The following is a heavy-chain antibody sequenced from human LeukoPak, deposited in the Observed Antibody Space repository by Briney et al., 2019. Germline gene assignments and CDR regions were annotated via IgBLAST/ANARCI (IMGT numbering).Heavy chain of an antibody. J-gene: IGHJ4*02. CDR2: ISSNGGST. D-gene: IGHD5-18*01. CDR1: GFTFSSYA. CDR3: ARDGGGIAMGPFGY. Sequence: GGSLRLSRAASGFTFSSYAMHWVRQAPGKGLEYVSAISSNGGSTYYANSVKGRFTISRDNSKNTLYLQMGSLRAEDMAVYYCARDGGGIAMGPFGYWGQGTLVTVSS. V-gene: IGHV3-64*01.